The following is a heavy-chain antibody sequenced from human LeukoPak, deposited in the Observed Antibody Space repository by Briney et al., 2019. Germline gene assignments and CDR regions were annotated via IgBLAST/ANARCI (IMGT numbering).Heavy chain of an antibody. J-gene: IGHJ6*02. Sequence: PSETLSLTCTVSADSISSYYWSWIRQPPGKGLEWIGYIYYSGSSNYNPSLKSRVTISVDTSKNQFSPKLSSVTAADTAVYYCARLSYISGYDLDYNYGMDVWGQGTTVTVSS. CDR2: IYYSGSS. V-gene: IGHV4-59*08. D-gene: IGHD5-12*01. CDR3: ARLSYISGYDLDYNYGMDV. CDR1: ADSISSYY.